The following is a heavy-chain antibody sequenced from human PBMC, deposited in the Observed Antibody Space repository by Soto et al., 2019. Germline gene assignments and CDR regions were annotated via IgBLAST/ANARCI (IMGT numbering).Heavy chain of an antibody. D-gene: IGHD1-7*01. V-gene: IGHV1-3*01. J-gene: IGHJ3*02. CDR3: AREFWNYAHAFDI. CDR2: INAGNGNT. CDR1: GYTFTSYA. Sequence: QVQLVQSGAEVKKPGASVKVSCKASGYTFTSYAMHWVRQAPGQRLEWMGWINAGNGNTKYSQKFQGRVTITRDTAASTAYMELSSRRSEDTAGYYCAREFWNYAHAFDIRGQGTMVTVSS.